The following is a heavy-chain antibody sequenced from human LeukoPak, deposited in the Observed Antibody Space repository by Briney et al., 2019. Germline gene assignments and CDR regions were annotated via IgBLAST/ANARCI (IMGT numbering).Heavy chain of an antibody. Sequence: GGSLRLSCAASGFTFSSYWMSWVRQAPGKGLEWVANIKQDGSEKYYVDSVKGRFTISRDNAKNSLYLQMNSLRAEDTAVYYCAREMPTYYDFWSGYSGSFWFDPWGQGTLVTVSS. J-gene: IGHJ5*02. D-gene: IGHD3-3*01. CDR2: IKQDGSEK. CDR3: AREMPTYYDFWSGYSGSFWFDP. CDR1: GFTFSSYW. V-gene: IGHV3-7*01.